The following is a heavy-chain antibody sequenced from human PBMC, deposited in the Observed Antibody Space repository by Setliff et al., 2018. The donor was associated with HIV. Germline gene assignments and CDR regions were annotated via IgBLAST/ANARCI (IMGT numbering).Heavy chain of an antibody. Sequence: GESLKISCAVSGFIFNTYVLKWVRQGPGKGLEWVSVISGRDFNTEHADSVSGRVTFSRDKSKKTRCLQMNSLRAEDTAIYYCAKDYRRKRFGELNYYYYMDVWGKGTTVTVSS. D-gene: IGHD3-10*01. CDR2: ISGRDFNT. J-gene: IGHJ6*03. CDR1: GFIFNTYV. V-gene: IGHV3-23*01. CDR3: AKDYRRKRFGELNYYYYMDV.